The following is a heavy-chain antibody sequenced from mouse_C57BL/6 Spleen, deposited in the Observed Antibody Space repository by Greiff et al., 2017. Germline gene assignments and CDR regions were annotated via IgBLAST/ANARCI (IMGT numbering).Heavy chain of an antibody. J-gene: IGHJ2*01. CDR3: ARPWITTVAVYFDY. CDR2: ISSGSSTI. D-gene: IGHD1-1*01. V-gene: IGHV5-17*01. CDR1: GFTFSDYG. Sequence: DVKLVESGGGLVKPGGSLKLSCAASGFTFSDYGMHWVRQAPEKGLEWVAYISSGSSTIYYADTVKGRFTISRDNAKNTLFLQMTSLRSEDTAMYYCARPWITTVAVYFDYWGQGTTLTVSS.